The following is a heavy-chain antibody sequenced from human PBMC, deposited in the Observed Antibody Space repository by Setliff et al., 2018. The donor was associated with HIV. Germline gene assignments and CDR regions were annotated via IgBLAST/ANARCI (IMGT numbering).Heavy chain of an antibody. CDR3: AKEHHTTTTGTRVANYFDY. CDR2: IYPSDGRT. V-gene: IGHV1-46*01. D-gene: IGHD1-1*01. CDR1: GYTFTSYY. Sequence: ASVKVSCKASGYTFTSYYMHWVRQAPGQGLEWMGIIYPSDGRTTYAQEFQGRVTMTRDTSTSTVYMELSSLRSEDTAIYYCAKEHHTTTTGTRVANYFDYWGQGTLVTVSS. J-gene: IGHJ4*02.